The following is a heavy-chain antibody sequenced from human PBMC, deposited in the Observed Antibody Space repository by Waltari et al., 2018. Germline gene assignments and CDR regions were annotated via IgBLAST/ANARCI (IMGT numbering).Heavy chain of an antibody. J-gene: IGHJ4*02. CDR2: VNHSGSA. V-gene: IGHV4-34*01. Sequence: QVQLQQWGAGLLKPSETLSLTGGVYGGSFSGYYWSWIRQPPGKGLDWIGEVNHSGSANYNPSLKSRVTIAVDTSKNQFSLKLSSVTAADTAVYYCARGVSYWGQGTLVTVSS. CDR1: GGSFSGYY. CDR3: ARGVSY.